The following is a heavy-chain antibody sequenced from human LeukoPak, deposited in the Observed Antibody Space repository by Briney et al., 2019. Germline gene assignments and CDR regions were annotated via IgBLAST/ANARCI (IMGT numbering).Heavy chain of an antibody. CDR2: IYYSGST. D-gene: IGHD2-15*01. Sequence: SETLSLTCTVPGGSVSSGSYYWSWIRQPPGRGLEWIGYIYYSGSTNYNPSLKSRFTISVDTSKNQFSLKLSSVTAADTAVYYCVTYCSGGSCYSADAFDIWGQGTMVTVSS. V-gene: IGHV4-61*01. J-gene: IGHJ3*02. CDR3: VTYCSGGSCYSADAFDI. CDR1: GGSVSSGSYY.